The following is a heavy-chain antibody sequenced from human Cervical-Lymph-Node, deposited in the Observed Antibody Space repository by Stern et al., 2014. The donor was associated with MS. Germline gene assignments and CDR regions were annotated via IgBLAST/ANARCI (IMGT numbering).Heavy chain of an antibody. CDR3: SRAGGGF. V-gene: IGHV3-74*02. D-gene: IGHD3-10*01. J-gene: IGHJ4*02. CDR1: GFTFNKYW. Sequence: EVQLVQSGGGLVQPGGSLRLSCAASGFTFNKYWMHWVRQAPGKGLEWVSRINSYGNNTSYVDSVKGRFTISRDNAKNTLFLQMNSLRVEDTAVYYCSRAGGGFGGQGTLVIVSS. CDR2: INSYGNNT.